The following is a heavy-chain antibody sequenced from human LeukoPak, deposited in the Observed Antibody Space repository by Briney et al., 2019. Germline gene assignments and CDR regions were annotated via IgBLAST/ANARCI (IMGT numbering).Heavy chain of an antibody. D-gene: IGHD2-15*01. J-gene: IGHJ4*02. CDR2: INGSGDRT. Sequence: PGGTLRLSCAASGFTFSSYAMKWVRQAPGKGLEWVSSINGSGDRTYYADSVKGRFTISRDNSKNTLYLQLNSLRAEDTAVYYCAKAPVTSCSGAYCYPFEYGAEGPLVSVSS. V-gene: IGHV3-23*01. CDR1: GFTFSSYA. CDR3: AKAPVTSCSGAYCYPFEY.